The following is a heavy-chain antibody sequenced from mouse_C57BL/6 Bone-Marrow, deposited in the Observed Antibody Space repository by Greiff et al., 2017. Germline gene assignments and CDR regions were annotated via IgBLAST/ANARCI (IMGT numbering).Heavy chain of an antibody. CDR1: GYTFTSYW. CDR3: ARDDGPV. Sequence: QVQLQQSGAELVMPGASVKLSCKASGYTFTSYWMHWVKQRPGQGLEWIGEIDPSDSYTNYNQKFKGKSTLTVDKSSSTAYMHLSSLTSEDSAVYYCARDDGPVWGTGTTVTVSS. J-gene: IGHJ1*03. CDR2: IDPSDSYT. V-gene: IGHV1-69*01. D-gene: IGHD1-2*01.